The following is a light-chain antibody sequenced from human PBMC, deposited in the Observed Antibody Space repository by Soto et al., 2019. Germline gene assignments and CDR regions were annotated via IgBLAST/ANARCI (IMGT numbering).Light chain of an antibody. CDR3: QQYNNWPFS. CDR2: GAS. CDR1: QSVSNN. V-gene: IGKV3D-15*01. J-gene: IGKJ5*01. Sequence: EIVMTQSPATLSVPPGERATLSCRSSQSVSNNYLAWYQQKPGQAPRLLIYGASNRATGIPDRFSGSGSGTDFTLTISGLQSEDSAVYFCQQYNNWPFSFGQGTRLEIK.